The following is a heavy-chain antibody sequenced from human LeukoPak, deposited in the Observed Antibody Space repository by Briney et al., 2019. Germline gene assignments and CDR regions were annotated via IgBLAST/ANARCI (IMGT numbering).Heavy chain of an antibody. D-gene: IGHD4-11*01. CDR2: VYYTGNT. Sequence: PSETLSLTCTVSGGSISSSIYYWGWIRQPPGKGLEYIGSVYYTGNTYYNPSLKSRVTISVDTSKIQFSLKLSSVTAADTAVYYCSTSTGTTYNSFDPWGQGTLVTVSS. CDR1: GGSISSSIYY. CDR3: STSTGTTYNSFDP. J-gene: IGHJ5*02. V-gene: IGHV4-39*07.